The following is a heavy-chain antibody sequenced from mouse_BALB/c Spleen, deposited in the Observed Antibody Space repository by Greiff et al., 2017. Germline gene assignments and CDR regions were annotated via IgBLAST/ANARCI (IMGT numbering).Heavy chain of an antibody. V-gene: IGHV5-17*02. CDR3: ARSITTVVDYYAMDY. CDR1: GFTFSSFG. CDR2: ISSGSSTI. Sequence: EVQGVESGGGLVQPGGSRKLSCAASGFTFSSFGMHWVRQAPEKGLEWVAYISSGSSTIYYADTVKGRFTISRDNPKNTLFLQMTSLRSEDTAMYYCARSITTVVDYYAMDYWGQGTSVTVSS. D-gene: IGHD1-1*01. J-gene: IGHJ4*01.